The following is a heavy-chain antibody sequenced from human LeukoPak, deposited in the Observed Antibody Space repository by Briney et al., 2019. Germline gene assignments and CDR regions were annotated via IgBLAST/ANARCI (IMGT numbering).Heavy chain of an antibody. V-gene: IGHV3-48*03. CDR1: GFTFSRYA. CDR3: RYVSSSGSYPYYYYYMDV. CDR2: ISSSGSTI. J-gene: IGHJ6*03. D-gene: IGHD3-10*01. Sequence: HPGGSLRLSCAASGFTFSRYAMHWVRQAPGKGLEWVSYISSSGSTIYYADSVKGRFTISRDNAKNSLYLQMNSLRAEDTAVYYCRYVSSSGSYPYYYYYMDVWGKGTTVTISS.